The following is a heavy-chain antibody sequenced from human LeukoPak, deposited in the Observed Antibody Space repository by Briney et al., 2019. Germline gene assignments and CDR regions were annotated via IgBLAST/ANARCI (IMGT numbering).Heavy chain of an antibody. CDR1: GGSISSYY. CDR3: ARGAVPLRGVDY. Sequence: PSETLSLTCTVSGGSISSYYWSWIRQPAGKGLEWIGYIYYSGATNYNPSLKSRVTLSVDTSKNQFSLKLNSVTAADTAVYYCARGAVPLRGVDYWGQGNQVTVSS. CDR2: IYYSGAT. V-gene: IGHV4-59*01. J-gene: IGHJ4*02. D-gene: IGHD4-17*01.